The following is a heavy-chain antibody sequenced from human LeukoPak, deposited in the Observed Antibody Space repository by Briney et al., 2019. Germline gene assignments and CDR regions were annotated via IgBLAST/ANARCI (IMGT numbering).Heavy chain of an antibody. V-gene: IGHV3-21*01. J-gene: IGHJ5*02. CDR1: GFTFSSYS. CDR3: ASSLFDP. Sequence: GGSLRLSCAASGFTFSSYSMNWVRQAPGKGLEWVSSISTSSNYMYYADSVKGRFTISRDNAKSSLYPQMNSLRAEDTAVYYCASSLFDPWGQGTLVTVSS. CDR2: ISTSSNYM.